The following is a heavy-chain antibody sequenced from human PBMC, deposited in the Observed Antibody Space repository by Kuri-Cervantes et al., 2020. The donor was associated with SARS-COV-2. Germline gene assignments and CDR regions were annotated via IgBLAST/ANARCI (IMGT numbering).Heavy chain of an antibody. Sequence: ASVKVSCKASGYTFTSYGISWVRQAPGQGLERMGWISTYSGNTNYAQRLQGRVTMTTDTSTSTAYMELRSLRSDDTAVFYCAKNWGARCWYPFDCWGQGTLVTVSS. CDR2: ISTYSGNT. D-gene: IGHD6-13*01. J-gene: IGHJ4*02. V-gene: IGHV1-18*01. CDR3: AKNWGARCWYPFDC. CDR1: GYTFTSYG.